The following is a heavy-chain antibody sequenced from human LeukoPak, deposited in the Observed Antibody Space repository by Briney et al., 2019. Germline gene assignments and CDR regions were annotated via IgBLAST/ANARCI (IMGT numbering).Heavy chain of an antibody. CDR2: MNPNSGNT. CDR3: AITYCSGGSCYSSAFDI. V-gene: IGHV1-8*01. Sequence: ASVKVSCKASGYTFTSYDINWVRQATGQGLEWMGWMNPNSGNTGYAQKFQGRVTMTRNTSISTAYMELSSLRSEDTAAYYCAITYCSGGSCYSSAFDIWGQGTMVTVSS. CDR1: GYTFTSYD. D-gene: IGHD2-15*01. J-gene: IGHJ3*02.